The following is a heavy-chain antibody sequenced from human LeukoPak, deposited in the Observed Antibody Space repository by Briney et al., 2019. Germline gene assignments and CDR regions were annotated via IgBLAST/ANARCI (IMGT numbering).Heavy chain of an antibody. CDR3: ARGMNSYGPFDY. V-gene: IGHV4-34*01. J-gene: IGHJ4*02. CDR2: INHSGST. Sequence: SETLSLTCAVYGGSFSGYYWSWIRQPPGKGLEWIGEINHSGSTNYNPSLKSRVTISVDTSKNQFSLKLSSVTAADTAVYYCARGMNSYGPFDYWGQGTLVTVPS. D-gene: IGHD5-18*01. CDR1: GGSFSGYY.